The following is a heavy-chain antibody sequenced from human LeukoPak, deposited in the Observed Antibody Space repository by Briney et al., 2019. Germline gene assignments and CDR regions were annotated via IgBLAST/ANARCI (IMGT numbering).Heavy chain of an antibody. CDR3: AKVRSLSLAATEPLDY. V-gene: IGHV3-9*01. D-gene: IGHD6-6*01. CDR2: ITWNNGFI. J-gene: IGHJ4*02. CDR1: GFTFDDYA. Sequence: GGSLRLSCAASGFTFDDYATHWVRQAPGKGLEWVSGITWNNGFIEYADSVKGRFTISRDNAKNSLILQMNSLRPEDTALYYCAKVRSLSLAATEPLDYWGQGTLVTVSS.